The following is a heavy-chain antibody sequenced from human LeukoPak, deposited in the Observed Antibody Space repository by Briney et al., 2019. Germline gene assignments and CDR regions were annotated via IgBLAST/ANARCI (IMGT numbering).Heavy chain of an antibody. D-gene: IGHD4-17*01. CDR3: TRLPDYGDSKFDY. Sequence: GGSLSLSCAASGFTFRGSAMHWVSQASGKGRVWVGRLRSRADSYATAYAASEKGRVPIYRDDHNKQASLQMNSLKTEDAAVYYCTRLPDYGDSKFDYWGQGSLVTVSS. CDR1: GFTFRGSA. V-gene: IGHV3-73*01. J-gene: IGHJ4*02. CDR2: LRSRADSYAT.